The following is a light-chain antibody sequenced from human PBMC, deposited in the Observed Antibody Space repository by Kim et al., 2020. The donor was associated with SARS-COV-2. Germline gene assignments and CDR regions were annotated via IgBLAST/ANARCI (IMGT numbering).Light chain of an antibody. CDR3: NSRDTNDNVV. V-gene: IGLV3-19*01. CDR1: SLRSYY. J-gene: IGLJ2*01. Sequence: SSELTQDPAVSVALGQTVRITCQGNSLRSYYATWYQQKPGQAPILLIYAKNNRPTGVPDRFSCSSSGNTASLTIPGAQAEDEADYYCNSRDTNDNVVFGGGTQLTVL. CDR2: AKN.